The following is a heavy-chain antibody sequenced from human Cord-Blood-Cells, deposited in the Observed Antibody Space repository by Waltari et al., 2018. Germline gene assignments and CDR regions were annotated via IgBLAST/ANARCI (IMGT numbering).Heavy chain of an antibody. V-gene: IGHV4-34*01. CDR2: INPSGST. Sequence: QVQLQQWGAGLLKPSETLSLTCAVYGGSFSGYYWSWIRQPPGKGLAWIGEINPSGSTNYNPSLKSRVTISVDTCKNQFSLKLSSVTAADTAVYYCARVSLEQLVYFDYWGQGTLVTVSS. D-gene: IGHD6-6*01. CDR1: GGSFSGYY. CDR3: ARVSLEQLVYFDY. J-gene: IGHJ4*02.